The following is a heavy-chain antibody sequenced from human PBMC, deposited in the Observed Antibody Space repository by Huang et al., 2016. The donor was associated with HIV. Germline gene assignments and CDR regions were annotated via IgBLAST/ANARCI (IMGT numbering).Heavy chain of an antibody. CDR3: ASQHIGAAATWF. Sequence: QLQLQESGPGQVQHSETLSLTCTVSCDFISSTNSYWGWIRQSPAKGLAWVGSVYQSGSNNYNPALKSRVTLSVDTSRNQFSLRLNSGTAADTAVYYCASQHIGAAATWFWGRGTQVAVSS. D-gene: IGHD6-25*01. J-gene: IGHJ4*02. CDR1: CDFISSTNSY. V-gene: IGHV4-39*01. CDR2: VYQSGSN.